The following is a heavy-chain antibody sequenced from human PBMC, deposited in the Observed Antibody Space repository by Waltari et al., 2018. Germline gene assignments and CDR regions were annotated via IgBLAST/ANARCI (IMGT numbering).Heavy chain of an antibody. CDR3: ARDTYGDLWYFDL. CDR2: IIPIFGTA. D-gene: IGHD4-17*01. J-gene: IGHJ2*01. CDR1: GGNFSSYA. Sequence: QVQLVQSGAEVKKPGSSVKVSCKASGGNFSSYAIDWGRKAPGQGLEWMGGIIPIFGTANYAQKFQGRVTITADESTSTAYMELSSLRSEDTAVYYCARDTYGDLWYFDLWGRGTLVTVSS. V-gene: IGHV1-69*13.